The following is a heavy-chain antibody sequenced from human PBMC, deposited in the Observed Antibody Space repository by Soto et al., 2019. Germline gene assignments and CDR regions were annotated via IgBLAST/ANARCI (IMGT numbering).Heavy chain of an antibody. D-gene: IGHD6-6*01. J-gene: IGHJ4*02. CDR3: ARDEGEGSSSFDY. Sequence: PSETLSLTCTVSGGSISSYYWSWIRQPPGKGLEWIGYIYYSGSTNYNPSLKSRVTISVDTSKNQFSLKLSSVTAADTAVYYCARDEGEGSSSFDYWGQGTLVTVSS. CDR1: GGSISSYY. CDR2: IYYSGST. V-gene: IGHV4-59*01.